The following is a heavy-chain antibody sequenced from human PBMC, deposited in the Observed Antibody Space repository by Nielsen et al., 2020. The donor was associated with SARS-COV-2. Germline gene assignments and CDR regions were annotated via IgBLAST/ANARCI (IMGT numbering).Heavy chain of an antibody. CDR2: INPSGGST. CDR3: AREHFVGGLGIVVVISTILDY. CDR1: GGTFTSYY. V-gene: IGHV1-46*01. J-gene: IGHJ4*02. D-gene: IGHD3-22*01. Sequence: ASVKVSCKASGGTFTSYYMHWVRQAPGQGLEWMGIINPSGGSTSYAQKFQGRVTMTRDTSTSTVYMELSSLRSEDTAVYYCAREHFVGGLGIVVVISTILDYWGQGTLVTVSS.